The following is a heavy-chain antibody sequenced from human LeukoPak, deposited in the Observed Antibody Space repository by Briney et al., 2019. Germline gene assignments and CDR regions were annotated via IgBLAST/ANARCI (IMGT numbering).Heavy chain of an antibody. Sequence: GGSLRLPCAASGFTFSSYSMNWVRQAPGKGLEWVSSISSSSSYIYYADSVKGRFTISRDNAKNSLYLQMNSLRAEDTAVYYCARDQVGATTGGDSYWGQGTLVTVSS. D-gene: IGHD1-26*01. CDR2: ISSSSSYI. V-gene: IGHV3-21*01. J-gene: IGHJ4*02. CDR1: GFTFSSYS. CDR3: ARDQVGATTGGDSY.